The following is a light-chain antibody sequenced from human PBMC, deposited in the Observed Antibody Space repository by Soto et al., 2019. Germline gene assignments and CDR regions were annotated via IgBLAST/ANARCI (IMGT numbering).Light chain of an antibody. CDR3: SSYAGSNNFV. V-gene: IGLV2-8*01. Sequence: QSALTQPPSASGSPGQSVTIPCTGTSSDVGGYNYVSWYQQHPGKAPKLMIYEVSKRPSGVPDRFSGSKSGSTASLTVSGLQAEDEADYYCSSYAGSNNFVFGGGTKLTVL. CDR2: EVS. J-gene: IGLJ2*01. CDR1: SSDVGGYNY.